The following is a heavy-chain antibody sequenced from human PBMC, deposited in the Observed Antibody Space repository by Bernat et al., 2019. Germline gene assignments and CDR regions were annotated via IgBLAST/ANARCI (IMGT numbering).Heavy chain of an antibody. D-gene: IGHD6-13*01. V-gene: IGHV4-34*01. J-gene: IGHJ4*02. Sequence: QVQLQQWGAGLLKPSETLSLTCAVYGGSFSGYYWSWIRQPPGKGLEWIGEINHSGSTNYNPSLKSRVTISVDTSKNQFSLKLSSVTPADTAVYYCARGLRGSSSFYYFDYWGQGTLVTVSS. CDR1: GGSFSGYY. CDR2: INHSGST. CDR3: ARGLRGSSSFYYFDY.